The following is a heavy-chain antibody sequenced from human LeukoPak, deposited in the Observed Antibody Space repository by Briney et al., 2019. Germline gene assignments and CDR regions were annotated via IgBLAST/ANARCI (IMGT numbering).Heavy chain of an antibody. D-gene: IGHD3-10*01. V-gene: IGHV3-33*01. J-gene: IGHJ5*02. Sequence: PGRSLRLSCAASGFTFSSYGMHWVRQAPGKGLEWVAVICYDGSNKYYADSVKGRFTISRDNSMNTLYLQMNSLRAEDTAVYYCARDPRGVRGVNSEPWFDPWGQGTLVTVSS. CDR1: GFTFSSYG. CDR3: ARDPRGVRGVNSEPWFDP. CDR2: ICYDGSNK.